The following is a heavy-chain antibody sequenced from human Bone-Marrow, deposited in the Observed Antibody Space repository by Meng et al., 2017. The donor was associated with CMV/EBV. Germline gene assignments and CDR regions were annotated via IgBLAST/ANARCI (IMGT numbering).Heavy chain of an antibody. Sequence: SLKISCAASGFTFEDYAMHWVRQAPGKGLEWVSGISWNSGSIGYADSVKGRFTISRDNAKNSLYLQMNSLRAEDTALYYCAKEACSSTSCPYYYYGMDVWGQGTTVTVSS. CDR1: GFTFEDYA. CDR2: ISWNSGSI. D-gene: IGHD2-2*01. J-gene: IGHJ6*02. V-gene: IGHV3-9*01. CDR3: AKEACSSTSCPYYYYGMDV.